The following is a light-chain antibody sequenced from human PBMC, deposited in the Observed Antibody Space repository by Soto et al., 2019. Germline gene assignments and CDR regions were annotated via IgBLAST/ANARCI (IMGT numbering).Light chain of an antibody. CDR2: DVT. CDR1: SSDVGGYNY. V-gene: IGLV2-14*03. J-gene: IGLJ1*01. Sequence: QSVLTPPASVSGSPGQSITISCTGNSSDVGGYNYVSWYQHHPGKAPKLIIYDVTNRPSGVSNPFSGSKSGNTASLTISGLQPEDEADYYCSSYTTSNTRQIVFGTGTKVTVL. CDR3: SSYTTSNTRQIV.